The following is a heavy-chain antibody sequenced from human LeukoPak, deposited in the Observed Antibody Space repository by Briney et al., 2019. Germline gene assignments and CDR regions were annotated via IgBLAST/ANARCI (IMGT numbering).Heavy chain of an antibody. Sequence: GASVKVSCKASGYTFTSYGVSWVRQAPGQGLEWMGWISAYNGNTNYAQKLQGRVTMATDTSTSTAYMELRSLRSDDTAVYYCARAMGDIVVVTGGAALDYWGQGTLVTVSS. V-gene: IGHV1-18*01. CDR2: ISAYNGNT. CDR1: GYTFTSYG. D-gene: IGHD2-21*02. CDR3: ARAMGDIVVVTGGAALDY. J-gene: IGHJ4*02.